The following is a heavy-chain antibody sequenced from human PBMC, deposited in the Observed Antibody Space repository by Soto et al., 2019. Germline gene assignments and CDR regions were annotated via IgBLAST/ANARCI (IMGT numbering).Heavy chain of an antibody. CDR1: GGSFSGYY. J-gene: IGHJ4*02. Sequence: SETLSLTCAVYGGSFSGYYWSWIRQPPGKGLEWIGEINHSGSTNYNPSLKSRVTISVDTSKNQFSLKLSSVTATDTAVYYCARGELGYCSSTSCLSNHPPYFDFWGQGTLVTVSS. V-gene: IGHV4-34*01. CDR3: ARGELGYCSSTSCLSNHPPYFDF. CDR2: INHSGST. D-gene: IGHD2-2*01.